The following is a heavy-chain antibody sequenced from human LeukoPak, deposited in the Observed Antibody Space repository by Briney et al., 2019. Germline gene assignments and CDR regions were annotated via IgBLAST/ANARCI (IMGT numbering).Heavy chain of an antibody. Sequence: ASVKVSCKASGYTFTSYGISWVRQAPGQGLEWMGWISAYNGNTNYAQKLQGRVTMTTDTSTSTACMELRSLRSDDTAVYYCAREPSGSYGGWFDPWGQGTLVTVSS. J-gene: IGHJ5*02. CDR1: GYTFTSYG. CDR2: ISAYNGNT. V-gene: IGHV1-18*01. CDR3: AREPSGSYGGWFDP. D-gene: IGHD1-26*01.